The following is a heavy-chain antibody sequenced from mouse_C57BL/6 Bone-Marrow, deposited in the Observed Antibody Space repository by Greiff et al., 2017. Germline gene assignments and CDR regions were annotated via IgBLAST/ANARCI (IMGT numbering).Heavy chain of an antibody. CDR2: IDPENGDT. CDR1: GFNIKDDS. CDR3: TGYGNYYY. J-gene: IGHJ2*01. V-gene: IGHV14-4*01. D-gene: IGHD2-10*02. Sequence: VRLQQPGAALVRPGASVKLSCTASGFNIKDDSMHWVKQRPERGLEWIGWIDPENGDTEYASEFQGEATITADTPSNTAYRQLSSLTSEDTAAYYCTGYGNYYYWGQGTTLTVSS.